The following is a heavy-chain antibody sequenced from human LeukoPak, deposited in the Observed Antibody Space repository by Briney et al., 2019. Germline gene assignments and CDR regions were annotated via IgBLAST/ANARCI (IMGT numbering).Heavy chain of an antibody. J-gene: IGHJ3*02. CDR3: ARDQGYYDFWSGSDAFDI. CDR2: ISWNSGSI. Sequence: GGSLRLSCAASGFTFSDYYMSWVRQAPGKGLEWVSGISWNSGSIAYADSVKGRFTISRDNAKNSLYLQMNSLRAEDTAVYYCARDQGYYDFWSGSDAFDIWGQGTMVTVSS. D-gene: IGHD3-3*01. CDR1: GFTFSDYY. V-gene: IGHV3-69-1*01.